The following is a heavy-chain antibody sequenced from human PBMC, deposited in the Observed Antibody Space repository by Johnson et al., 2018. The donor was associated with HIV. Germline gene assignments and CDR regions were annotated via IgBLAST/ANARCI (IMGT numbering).Heavy chain of an antibody. J-gene: IGHJ3*02. V-gene: IGHV3-30*18. Sequence: QVTLVESGGGVVQPGRSLRLSCAASGFTLGSFGMHWVRQAPGKGLEWVAVISYDGSNKYYADSVRGRFTISRDNSKNTLYLQMNSLRAEDTAVYYCAKSWHSGSLYDACHIWGQGTMVTVSS. CDR3: AKSWHSGSLYDACHI. CDR1: GFTLGSFG. D-gene: IGHD1-26*01. CDR2: ISYDGSNK.